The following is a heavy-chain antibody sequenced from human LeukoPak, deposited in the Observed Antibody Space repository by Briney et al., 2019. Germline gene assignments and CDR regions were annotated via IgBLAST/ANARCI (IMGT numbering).Heavy chain of an antibody. V-gene: IGHV1-18*01. D-gene: IGHD6-13*01. J-gene: IGHJ4*02. CDR2: ISAYNGNT. CDR1: GYTFTSYG. CDR3: ASPGSGQVAAALDY. Sequence: ASVKVSCKASGYTFTSYGISWVRQAPGQGLEWMGWISAYNGNTNYAQKLQGRVTMTTDTSTSTAYMELRSLRSDDTAVYYCASPGSGQVAAALDYWGQGTLVTVSS.